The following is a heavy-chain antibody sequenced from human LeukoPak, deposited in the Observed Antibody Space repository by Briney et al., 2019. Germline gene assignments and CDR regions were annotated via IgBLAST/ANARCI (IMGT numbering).Heavy chain of an antibody. Sequence: ASVKVSCKASGYTFTGYYMHWVRQAPGQGLEWMGWINPNSGGTNYAQKFQGRVTMTRDTSISTAYMELSRLRSDDTAVYYCARDGPEQWLVFVGGYYYYYMDVWGKGTTVTVSS. J-gene: IGHJ6*03. CDR3: ARDGPEQWLVFVGGYYYYYMDV. D-gene: IGHD6-19*01. CDR1: GYTFTGYY. V-gene: IGHV1-2*02. CDR2: INPNSGGT.